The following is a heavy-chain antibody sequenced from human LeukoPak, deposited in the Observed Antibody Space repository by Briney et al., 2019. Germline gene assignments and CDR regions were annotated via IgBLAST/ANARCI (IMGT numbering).Heavy chain of an antibody. Sequence: SETLSLTCAVYGGSFSGYYWSWIRQPPGKGLEWIGEINHSGSTNYNPSLKSRVTISVDTSKNQFSLKLSSVAAADTAVYYCARGGYSGYVYWGQGTLVTVSS. CDR1: GGSFSGYY. V-gene: IGHV4-34*01. D-gene: IGHD5-12*01. J-gene: IGHJ4*02. CDR2: INHSGST. CDR3: ARGGYSGYVY.